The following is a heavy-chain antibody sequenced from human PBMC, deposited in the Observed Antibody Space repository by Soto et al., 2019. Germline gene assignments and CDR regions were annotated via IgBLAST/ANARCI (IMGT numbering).Heavy chain of an antibody. CDR3: ARQPRLGGAFDI. J-gene: IGHJ3*02. CDR2: IYYSGST. V-gene: IGHV4-59*08. D-gene: IGHD2-15*01. CDR1: GGPISSYY. Sequence: SETLSLTCTVSGGPISSYYWSWIRQPPGKGLEWIGYIYYSGSTNYNPSLKSRVTISVDTSKNQFSLKLSSVTAADTAVYYCARQPRLGGAFDIWGQGTMVTVSS.